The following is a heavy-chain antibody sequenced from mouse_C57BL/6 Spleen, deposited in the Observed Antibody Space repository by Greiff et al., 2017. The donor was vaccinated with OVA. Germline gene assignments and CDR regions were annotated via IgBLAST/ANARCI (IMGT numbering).Heavy chain of an antibody. Sequence: DVKLVESGGGLVQPKGSLKLSCAASGFSFNTYAMNWVRQAPGKGLEWVARIRSKSNNYATYYADSVKDRFTISRDDSESMLYLQMNNLKTEDTAMYYCVRHAGLHQGYFDVWGTGTTVTVSS. CDR1: GFSFNTYA. D-gene: IGHD2-13*01. V-gene: IGHV10-1*01. CDR2: IRSKSNNYAT. J-gene: IGHJ1*03. CDR3: VRHAGLHQGYFDV.